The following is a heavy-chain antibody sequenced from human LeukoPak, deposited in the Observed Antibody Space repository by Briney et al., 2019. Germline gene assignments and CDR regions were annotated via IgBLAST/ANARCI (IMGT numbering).Heavy chain of an antibody. V-gene: IGHV3-53*01. CDR3: ARESSSSRGGYYYDYMDV. Sequence: GGSLRLSCAASGFTVSSNYMSWVRQTPGKGLEWVSVIYSGGSTYYADSVKGRFTISRDNSKNTLYLQMNSLRAEDTAVYYCARESSSSRGGYYYDYMDVWGKGTTVTVSS. D-gene: IGHD6-6*01. J-gene: IGHJ6*03. CDR1: GFTVSSNY. CDR2: IYSGGST.